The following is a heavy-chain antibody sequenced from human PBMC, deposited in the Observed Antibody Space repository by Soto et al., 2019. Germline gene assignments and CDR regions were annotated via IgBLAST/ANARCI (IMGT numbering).Heavy chain of an antibody. CDR2: ISAYNGNT. D-gene: IGHD3-10*01. J-gene: IGHJ6*02. Sequence: ASVKVSCKASGYTFTSYGISWVRQAPGQGLEWMGWISAYNGNTNYAQKLQGRVTMTTDTSTSTAYMELRSLRSDDTAVYYCARGLWSRSYYGSGSYLVPVNYYYYGMDVWGQGTTVTVSS. CDR3: ARGLWSRSYYGSGSYLVPVNYYYYGMDV. CDR1: GYTFTSYG. V-gene: IGHV1-18*04.